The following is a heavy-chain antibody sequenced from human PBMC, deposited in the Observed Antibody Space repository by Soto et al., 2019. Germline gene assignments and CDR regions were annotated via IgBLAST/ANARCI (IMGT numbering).Heavy chain of an antibody. J-gene: IGHJ4*02. V-gene: IGHV4-31*03. D-gene: IGHD6-13*01. Sequence: SENLSLTCSVSGLTISSASYYWSWIRKHPGKGLEWVGNIYYNGSTYYSPSLKSRVTVWFDTSKNQFSLRLTSVTAADTAVYYCARYRISGSWSKFDYWGQGTRVTVSS. CDR3: ARYRISGSWSKFDY. CDR1: GLTISSASYY. CDR2: IYYNGST.